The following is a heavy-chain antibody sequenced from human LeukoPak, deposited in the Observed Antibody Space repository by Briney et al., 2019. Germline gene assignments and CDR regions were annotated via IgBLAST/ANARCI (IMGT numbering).Heavy chain of an antibody. CDR2: INSDGSST. CDR1: GFTFSSYW. J-gene: IGHJ4*02. D-gene: IGHD6-13*01. V-gene: IGHV3-74*01. CDR3: ARDPYSPEISFDY. Sequence: GGSLRLSCAASGFTFSSYWMHWVRQAPGKGLVWGSRINSDGSSTSYADSVKGRFTISRDNAKNTLYLQMNSLRAVDTAVYYCARDPYSPEISFDYWGQGTLVTVSS.